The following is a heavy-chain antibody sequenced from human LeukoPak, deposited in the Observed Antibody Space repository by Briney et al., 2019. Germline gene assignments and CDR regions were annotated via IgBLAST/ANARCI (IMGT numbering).Heavy chain of an antibody. CDR2: ISSSSSYI. CDR1: GFTFSSYS. J-gene: IGHJ4*02. V-gene: IGHV3-21*01. Sequence: GGSLRLSCAASGFTFSSYSMNWVRQAPGKGLEWVSSISSSSSYIYYTDSVKGRFTISRDNAKNSLYLQMNSLRAEDTAVYYCARNWNYVSPFDYWGQGTLVTVSS. CDR3: ARNWNYVSPFDY. D-gene: IGHD1-7*01.